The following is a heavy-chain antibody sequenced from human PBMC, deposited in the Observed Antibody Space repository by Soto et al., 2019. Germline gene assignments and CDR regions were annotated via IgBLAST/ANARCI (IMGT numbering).Heavy chain of an antibody. CDR2: IYYSGST. V-gene: IGHV4-39*01. J-gene: IGHJ4*02. CDR3: ARHGMDDVDSSGYYYSPYYVDD. Sequence: SETLSLTCTVSGGSIISSSYYWVLIRQPPGKGLEWIGSIYYSGSTYYNPSLKSRVTISVDTSKNQFSLKLSSVTAADTAVYYCARHGMDDVDSSGYYYSPYYVDDWGQGTLVTVS. D-gene: IGHD3-22*01. CDR1: GGSIISSSYY.